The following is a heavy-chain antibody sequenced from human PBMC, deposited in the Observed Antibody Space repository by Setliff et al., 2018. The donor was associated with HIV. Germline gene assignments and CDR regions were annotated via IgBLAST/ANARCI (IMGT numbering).Heavy chain of an antibody. D-gene: IGHD2-8*01. CDR3: SKSMKFYYYGLDV. CDR1: GYDFTGYQ. J-gene: IGHJ6*02. CDR2: INPHTGAT. Sequence: RASVKVSCKTSGYDFTGYQIHWVRQAPGQGLEWLGWINPHTGATNYAQNFQGRVIMTREKSISTAYLDLSGLRPDDTAVYYCSKSMKFYYYGLDVWGPGTAVTVSS. V-gene: IGHV1-2*02.